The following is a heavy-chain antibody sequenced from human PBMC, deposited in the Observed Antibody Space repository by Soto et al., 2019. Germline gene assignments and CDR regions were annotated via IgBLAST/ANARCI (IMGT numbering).Heavy chain of an antibody. V-gene: IGHV5-51*01. J-gene: IGHJ1*01. CDR1: TYSFTTYW. Sequence: GESLKISCKGATYSFTTYWIDWVRQKPGKGLEWMGTIYPGDSDTRYSPSFQGQVTISADKSISTAYLQWTSLKASDTAIYYCSKFKYSTSVRYLQHWGQGTPVTVSS. CDR2: IYPGDSDT. D-gene: IGHD6-6*01. CDR3: SKFKYSTSVRYLQH.